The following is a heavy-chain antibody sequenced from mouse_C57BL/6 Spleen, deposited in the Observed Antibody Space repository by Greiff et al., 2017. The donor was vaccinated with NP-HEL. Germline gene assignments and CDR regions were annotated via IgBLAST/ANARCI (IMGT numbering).Heavy chain of an antibody. CDR3: ARRSNGFAY. Sequence: VKLMESGAELVKPGASVKISCKASGYAFSSYWMNWVKQRPGQGLEWIGQIYPGDGDTNYNGKFKGKATLTADKSASTAYMQLSSLTSEDSAGYFCARRSNGFAYWGQGTLVTVSA. V-gene: IGHV1-80*01. CDR2: IYPGDGDT. D-gene: IGHD2-5*01. J-gene: IGHJ3*01. CDR1: GYAFSSYW.